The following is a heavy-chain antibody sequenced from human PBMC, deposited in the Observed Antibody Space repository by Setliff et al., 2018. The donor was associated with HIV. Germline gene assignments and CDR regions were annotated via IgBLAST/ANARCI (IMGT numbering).Heavy chain of an antibody. CDR2: IYNSGNS. Sequence: SETLSLTCNVSGDSISNHYWNWIRQPPGKGLEWIATIYNSGNSVSNPSLKSRVTISVATSKNQFSLTLNSVAAADTAVYYCARVEAQVRGATYGTDVWGQGTTVTVSS. J-gene: IGHJ6*02. D-gene: IGHD3-10*01. CDR1: GDSISNHY. CDR3: ARVEAQVRGATYGTDV. V-gene: IGHV4-59*11.